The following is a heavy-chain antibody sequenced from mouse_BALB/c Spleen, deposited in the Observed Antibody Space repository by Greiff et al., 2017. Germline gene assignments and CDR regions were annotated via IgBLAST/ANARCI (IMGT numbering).Heavy chain of an antibody. V-gene: IGHV5-17*02. CDR1: GFTFSSFG. Sequence: EVNVVESGGGLVQPGGSRKLSCAASGFTFSSFGMHWVRQAPEKGLEWVAYISSGSSTIYYADTVKGRFTISRDNPKNTLFLQMTSLRSEDTAMYYCARFPTDGYYCDYWGQGTTLTVSS. CDR2: ISSGSSTI. CDR3: ARFPTDGYYCDY. J-gene: IGHJ2*01. D-gene: IGHD2-3*01.